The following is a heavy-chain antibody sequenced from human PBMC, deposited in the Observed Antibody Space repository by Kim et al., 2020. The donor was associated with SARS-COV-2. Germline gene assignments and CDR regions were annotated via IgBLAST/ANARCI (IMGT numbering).Heavy chain of an antibody. V-gene: IGHV4-34*01. D-gene: IGHD5-12*01. CDR2: INHSGST. CDR1: GGSFSGYY. CDR3: ARGEGGYEYYYYYYMDV. Sequence: SETLSLTCAVYGGSFSGYYWSWIRQPPGKGLEWIGEINHSGSTNYNPSLKSRVTISVDTSKNQFSLKLSSVTAADTAVYYCARGEGGYEYYYYYYMDVWG. J-gene: IGHJ6*03.